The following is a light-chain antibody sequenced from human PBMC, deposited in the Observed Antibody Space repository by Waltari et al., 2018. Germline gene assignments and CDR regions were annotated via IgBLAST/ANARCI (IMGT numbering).Light chain of an antibody. CDR3: ATWDGRVNGVL. V-gene: IGLV1-44*01. CDR2: SND. Sequence: QSVLTQAPSVSGTPGQRVTISCSGTNYNIGSGPVNWYQQVPGMSPKLPIYSNDQRPSGVPDRFSCSKSGTSASLAISGLQSEDEADYYCATWDGRVNGVLFGGGTKVTVL. CDR1: NYNIGSGP. J-gene: IGLJ2*01.